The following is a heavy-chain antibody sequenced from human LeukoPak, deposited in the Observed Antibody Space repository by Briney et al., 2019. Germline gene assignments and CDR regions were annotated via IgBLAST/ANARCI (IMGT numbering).Heavy chain of an antibody. CDR1: GFTFSGYS. CDR3: ARDPNYYGSGSYPYYFDY. CDR2: ISSSSSYI. V-gene: IGHV3-21*01. J-gene: IGHJ4*02. D-gene: IGHD3-10*01. Sequence: KAGGSLRLSCAASGFTFSGYSMNWVRQAPGKGLEWVSSISSSSSYIYYADSVKGRFTISRDNAKNSLYLQMNSLRAEDTAVYYCARDPNYYGSGSYPYYFDYWGQGTLVTVSS.